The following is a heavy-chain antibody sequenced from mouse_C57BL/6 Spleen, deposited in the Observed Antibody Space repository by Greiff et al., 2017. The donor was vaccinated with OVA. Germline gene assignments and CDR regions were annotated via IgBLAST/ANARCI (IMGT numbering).Heavy chain of an antibody. Sequence: EVQVVESGPVLVKPGASVKMSCKASGYTFTDYYMNWVKQSHGQSLEWIGVINPYNGGTSYNQKFKGKATLTVDKSSSTAYMELNSLTSEDSAVYYCARNYGNYVGFAYWGQGTLVTVSA. V-gene: IGHV1-19*01. CDR2: INPYNGGT. J-gene: IGHJ3*01. D-gene: IGHD2-1*01. CDR3: ARNYGNYVGFAY. CDR1: GYTFTDYY.